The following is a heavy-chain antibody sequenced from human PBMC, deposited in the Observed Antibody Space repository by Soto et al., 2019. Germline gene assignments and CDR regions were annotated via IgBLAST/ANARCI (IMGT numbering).Heavy chain of an antibody. D-gene: IGHD3-16*01. CDR2: ISWNSGDI. CDR3: AKDTGGGGGRNIWYYFDS. J-gene: IGHJ4*02. CDR1: GFTFDDYA. Sequence: GGFLRLSCAASGFTFDDYAMHWVRQGPGKGLEWVSSISWNSGDIVYADSVKGRFTISRDNPKNSLYLQMNSLRAEDTAFYFCAKDTGGGGGRNIWYYFDSWGLGTLVTVSS. V-gene: IGHV3-9*01.